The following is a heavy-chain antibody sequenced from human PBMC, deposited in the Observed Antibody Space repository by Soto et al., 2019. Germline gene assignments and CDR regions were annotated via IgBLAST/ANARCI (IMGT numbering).Heavy chain of an antibody. CDR3: AASRGYCGGDCPNAFDI. D-gene: IGHD2-21*02. J-gene: IGHJ3*02. CDR1: GFTFTSSA. CDR2: IVVGSGNT. Sequence: GASVKVSCKASGFTFTSSALQWVRQARGQRLEWIGWIVVGSGNTNYAQKFQERVTITRDMSTSTAYMELSSLRSEDTAVYYCAASRGYCGGDCPNAFDIWGQGTMVTVSS. V-gene: IGHV1-58*01.